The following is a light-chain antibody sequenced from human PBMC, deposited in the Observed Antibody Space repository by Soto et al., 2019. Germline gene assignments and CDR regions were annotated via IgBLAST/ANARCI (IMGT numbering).Light chain of an antibody. V-gene: IGKV3-20*01. CDR3: QQYGSSPSIT. CDR1: QSVSSSY. CDR2: GAS. J-gene: IGKJ5*01. Sequence: EIVLTPFPGTLSLSPGERATLSCRASQSVSSSYLAWYQQKPGQAPRLLIFGASTRATGIPDRFSGSGSGTDFTLTISRLEPEDFAVYYCQQYGSSPSITFGQGTRLEIK.